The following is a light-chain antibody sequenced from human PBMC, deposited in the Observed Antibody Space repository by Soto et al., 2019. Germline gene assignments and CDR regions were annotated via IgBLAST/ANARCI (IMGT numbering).Light chain of an antibody. J-gene: IGKJ1*01. CDR2: AAS. CDR3: QQYNNWPRT. CDR1: QSVSSN. V-gene: IGKV3-15*01. Sequence: EIVMTQSPATLSVSPGERATLSCRASQSVSSNLAWYQQKPGQAPRLLIYAASTRATGFPARLSGSGSGTDFTLTISSLQSEDFAVYYCQQYNNWPRTFGQGTKVEIK.